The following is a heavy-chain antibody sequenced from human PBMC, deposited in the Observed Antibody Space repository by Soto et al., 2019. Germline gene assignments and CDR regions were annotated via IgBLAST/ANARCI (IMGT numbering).Heavy chain of an antibody. Sequence: PETLSLTCTLSGGSISSSSYYWGWIRQPPGKGLEWIGSVYHSGSNYNNPSLRSRVTISVDKSNNQFSLKLSSMTAADTAVYFCARYMVRGAMGTDYWGQGILVTVSP. J-gene: IGHJ4*02. V-gene: IGHV4-39*07. D-gene: IGHD3-10*01. CDR2: VYHSGSN. CDR3: ARYMVRGAMGTDY. CDR1: GGSISSSSYY.